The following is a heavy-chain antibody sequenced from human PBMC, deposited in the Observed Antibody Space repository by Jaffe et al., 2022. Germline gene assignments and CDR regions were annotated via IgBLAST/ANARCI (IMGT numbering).Heavy chain of an antibody. Sequence: EVQLVESGGGLVQPGGSLRLSCAASGFTFSSYWMHWVRQAPGKGLVWVSRINSDGSSTSYADSVKGRFTISRDNAKNTLYLQMNSLRAEDTAVYYCARGHVGYCSGGSCYSNYYYYMDVWGKGTTVTVSS. D-gene: IGHD2-15*01. V-gene: IGHV3-74*01. CDR1: GFTFSSYW. CDR3: ARGHVGYCSGGSCYSNYYYYMDV. J-gene: IGHJ6*03. CDR2: INSDGSST.